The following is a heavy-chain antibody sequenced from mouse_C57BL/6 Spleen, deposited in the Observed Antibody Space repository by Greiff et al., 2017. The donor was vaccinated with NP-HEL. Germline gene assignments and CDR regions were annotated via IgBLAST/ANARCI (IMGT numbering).Heavy chain of an antibody. J-gene: IGHJ1*03. Sequence: EVMLVESGGGLVKPGGSLKLSCAASGFTFSDYGMHWVRQAPEKGLEWVAYISSGSSTIYYADTVKGRFTISRDNAKNTLFLQMTSLRSEDTAMYYCAREDYGSSPVGFDVWGTGTTVTVSS. V-gene: IGHV5-17*01. D-gene: IGHD1-1*01. CDR3: AREDYGSSPVGFDV. CDR1: GFTFSDYG. CDR2: ISSGSSTI.